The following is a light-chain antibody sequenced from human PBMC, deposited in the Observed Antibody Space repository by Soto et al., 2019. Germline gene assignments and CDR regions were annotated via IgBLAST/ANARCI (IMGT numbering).Light chain of an antibody. J-gene: IGKJ3*01. Sequence: DIQLTQSPSFLSASVGDRVTITCRASQDISRYLAWYPQKAGKAPKLLIYAASTLQKGVPSRFSGSGSGTEFTLTISSLQPDDFATYYCQQLSTYPLFTFGPGTEVDI. CDR3: QQLSTYPLFT. CDR2: AAS. V-gene: IGKV1-9*01. CDR1: QDISRY.